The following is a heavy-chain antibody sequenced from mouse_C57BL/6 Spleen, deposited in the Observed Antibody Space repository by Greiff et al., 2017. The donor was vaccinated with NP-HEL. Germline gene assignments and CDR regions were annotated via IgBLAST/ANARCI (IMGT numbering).Heavy chain of an antibody. CDR1: GYSITSGYY. Sequence: EESGPGLVKPSQSLSLTCSVTGYSITSGYYWNWIRQFPGNKLEWMGYISYDGSNNYNPSLKNRISITRDTSKNQFFLKLNSVTTEDTATYYCAREEFSWFAYWGQGTLVTVSA. J-gene: IGHJ3*01. CDR2: ISYDGSN. V-gene: IGHV3-6*01. CDR3: AREEFSWFAY.